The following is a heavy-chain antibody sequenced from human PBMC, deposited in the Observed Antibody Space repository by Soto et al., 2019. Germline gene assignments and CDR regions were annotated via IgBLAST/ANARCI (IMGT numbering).Heavy chain of an antibody. CDR3: AKGPTGVYGPFDY. CDR1: GLTIRSYA. D-gene: IGHD4-17*01. CDR2: LSASGGST. V-gene: IGHV3-23*01. Sequence: GGSLRLFCAASGLTIRSYAMSWVRQAPRKGLEWVSVLSASGGSTYYADSVKGRFTIPRENSQNTLYLQVRSLRAEDTAVYYCAKGPTGVYGPFDYWGQGALVTVSS. J-gene: IGHJ4*02.